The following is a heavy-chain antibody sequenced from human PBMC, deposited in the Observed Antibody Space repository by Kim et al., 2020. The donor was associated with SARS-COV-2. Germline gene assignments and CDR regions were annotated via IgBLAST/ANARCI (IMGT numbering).Heavy chain of an antibody. CDR2: IYTSGST. J-gene: IGHJ6*02. CDR3: ARDLSTYYDFWSGYPGDFHGMDV. V-gene: IGHV4-4*07. Sequence: SETLSLTCTVSGGSISSYYWSWIRQPAGKGLEWIGRIYTSGSTNYNPSLKSRVTMSVDTSKNQFSLKLSSVTAADTAVYYCARDLSTYYDFWSGYPGDFHGMDVWGQGTTVTVSS. D-gene: IGHD3-3*01. CDR1: GGSISSYY.